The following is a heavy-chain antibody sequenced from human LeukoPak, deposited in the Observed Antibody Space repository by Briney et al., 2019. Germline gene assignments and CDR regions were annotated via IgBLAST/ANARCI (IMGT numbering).Heavy chain of an antibody. V-gene: IGHV3-9*01. CDR1: GFTFDDYA. D-gene: IGHD3-22*01. CDR3: AKDISAKRYYYDSSGYGTGFGY. CDR2: ISWNSGSI. J-gene: IGHJ4*02. Sequence: GGSLRLSCAASGFTFDDYAMHWVRQAPGKGLEWVSGISWNSGSIGYADSVKGRFTISRDNAKNSPYLQMNSLRAEDTALYYCAKDISAKRYYYDSSGYGTGFGYWGQGTLVTVSS.